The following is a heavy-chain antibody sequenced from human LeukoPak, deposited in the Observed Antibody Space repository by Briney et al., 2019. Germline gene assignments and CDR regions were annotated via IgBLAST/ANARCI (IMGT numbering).Heavy chain of an antibody. Sequence: SETLSLTCTVSGASITHNYWSWIRQPPGKGLEWIGYIYYSGSTNTNYNPSLKSRATISVDTSKNQFSLNLSSVTAADAAVYXXXXXXXYDTTTYWGDYYMDVWGKGATVTVSS. CDR2: IYYSGSTNT. D-gene: IGHD3-16*01. CDR3: XXXXXYDTTTYWGDYYMDV. CDR1: GASITHNY. V-gene: IGHV4-59*03. J-gene: IGHJ6*03.